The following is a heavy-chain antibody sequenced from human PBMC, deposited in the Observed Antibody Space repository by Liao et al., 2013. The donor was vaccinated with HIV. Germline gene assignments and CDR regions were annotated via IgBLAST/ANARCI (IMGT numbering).Heavy chain of an antibody. CDR2: THTSGST. CDR3: ATSGAAATQFDY. CDR1: GGSISSSY. D-gene: IGHD6-13*01. J-gene: IGHJ4*02. V-gene: IGHV4-4*07. Sequence: QVQLQESGPGLVKPSETLSLTCTVSGGSISSSYWGWIRQPAGKGLEWIGRTHTSGSTYYNPSLKSRVTISVDTSKNQFSLKLSSVTAADTAVYYCATSGAAATQFDYWGQGTLVTVSS.